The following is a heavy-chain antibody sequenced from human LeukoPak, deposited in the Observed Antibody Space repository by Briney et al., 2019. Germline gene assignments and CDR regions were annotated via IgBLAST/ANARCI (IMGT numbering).Heavy chain of an antibody. J-gene: IGHJ4*02. CDR1: GFSLTTGGVG. CDR2: IFWDDDK. V-gene: IGHV2-5*02. D-gene: IGHD6-19*01. CDR3: AHAPENSSGQGVFF. Sequence: SGPTLVNPTQTLTLTCTFSGFSLTTGGVGVGWIRQPPGKALEYLALIFWDDDKRYSPSLKTRLTITKDTSKNQVVLTMTNVDPVDTGTYYCAHAPENSSGQGVFFGGQGTLVTVSS.